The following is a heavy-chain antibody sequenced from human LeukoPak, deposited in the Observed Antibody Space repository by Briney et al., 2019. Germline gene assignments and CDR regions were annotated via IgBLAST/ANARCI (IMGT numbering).Heavy chain of an antibody. CDR3: ARETGSAVGSTDFDY. CDR2: IAYDGSNK. J-gene: IGHJ4*02. CDR1: GFTFSSYA. D-gene: IGHD4-17*01. Sequence: GGSLRLSCAASGFTFSSYAVHWVRQAPGKGLEWVAVIAYDGSNKYHADSVKGRLTISRDNSKNTLYLQMNSLRAEDTAVYYCARETGSAVGSTDFDYWSQGTLVTVSS. V-gene: IGHV3-30-3*01.